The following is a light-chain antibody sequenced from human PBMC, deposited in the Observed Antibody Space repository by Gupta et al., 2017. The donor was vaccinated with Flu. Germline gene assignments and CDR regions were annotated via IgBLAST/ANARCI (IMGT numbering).Light chain of an antibody. Sequence: QSALPQPASVSGSPGQSITISCTGTSNDVGGYSYVSWYQQRPGKAPKLMIYEVSNRPSGVANRFSGSKSGNTASLTISGLQVEDEADYYCTSYTSSTTPVFGGGTKLTVL. J-gene: IGLJ3*02. CDR1: SNDVGGYSY. CDR2: EVS. V-gene: IGLV2-14*01. CDR3: TSYTSSTTPV.